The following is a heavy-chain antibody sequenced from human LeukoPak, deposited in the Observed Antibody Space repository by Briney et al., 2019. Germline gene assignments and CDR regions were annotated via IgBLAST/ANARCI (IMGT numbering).Heavy chain of an antibody. Sequence: ASVKVSCKASGYTFTSYYMHWVRQAPGQGLEWMGLINPTGGSTGYAQKFQGRVTMTRDMSTSTDYMELSSLRSEDTATYYCATDNSVGDNAWWFDPWGQGTLVTVSS. J-gene: IGHJ5*02. V-gene: IGHV1-46*01. CDR3: ATDNSVGDNAWWFDP. CDR1: GYTFTSYY. CDR2: INPTGGST. D-gene: IGHD1-26*01.